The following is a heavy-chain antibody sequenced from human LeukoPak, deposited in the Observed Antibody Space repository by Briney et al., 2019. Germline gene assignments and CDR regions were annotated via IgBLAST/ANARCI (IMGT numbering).Heavy chain of an antibody. CDR1: GFTFDDYA. CDR2: ISGDGGST. V-gene: IGHV3-43*02. J-gene: IGHJ4*02. D-gene: IGHD4-23*01. CDR3: AKDTSGDYGGNQ. Sequence: GGSLRLSCAASGFTFDDYAMHWVRQAPGKGLEWVSLISGDGGSTYYADSVKGRFTISRDNSKNSLYLQMNGLRTEDTALYYCAKDTSGDYGGNQWGQGTLVTVSS.